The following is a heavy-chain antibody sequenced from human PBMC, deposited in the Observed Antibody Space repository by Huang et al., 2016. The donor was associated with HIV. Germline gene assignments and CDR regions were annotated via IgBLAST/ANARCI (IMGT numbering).Heavy chain of an antibody. CDR3: VRDSSSGLQLRY. V-gene: IGHV3-48*01. CDR2: ISKTSGAT. J-gene: IGHJ4*02. D-gene: IGHD3-22*01. Sequence: EVQLVESGGGLAQPGGSLSLSCVAAGYTFSTYSMNWVRKAPGKGLEWVSYISKTSGATSYAESVKGRFTVSRDNVKNSLYLQMNRLRVEDTAMYYCVRDSSSGLQLRYWGQGALVIVS. CDR1: GYTFSTYS.